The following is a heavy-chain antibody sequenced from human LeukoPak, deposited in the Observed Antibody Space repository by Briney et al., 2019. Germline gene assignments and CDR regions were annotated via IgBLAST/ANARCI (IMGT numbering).Heavy chain of an antibody. CDR3: AVIVGLSDHFDR. V-gene: IGHV3-30*03. CDR2: ISKDGDYE. Sequence: GGSQRLSCAASGNTFSNYEFHCVRQATGKGPQWVAVISKDGDYEYSIDCEERRFTISRDNSENMVYPQMCILTVEDTGVYHCAVIVGLSDHFDRWGKGTLGTVSS. D-gene: IGHD2-21*01. CDR1: GNTFSNYE. J-gene: IGHJ4*02.